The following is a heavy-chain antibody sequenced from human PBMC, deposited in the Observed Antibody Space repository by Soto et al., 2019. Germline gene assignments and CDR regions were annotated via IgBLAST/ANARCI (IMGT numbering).Heavy chain of an antibody. J-gene: IGHJ6*02. Sequence: AVKVSCKASGGTVSSYAISWVRQAPGQGREWMGGIMPIFGTANYAQKFQGRVTITADKATSTAYMDLSSLRSEDTAVYYCARVNCSSTSCYSYYYYGMDVWGQGTTVTVS. CDR3: ARVNCSSTSCYSYYYYGMDV. CDR1: GGTVSSYA. CDR2: IMPIFGTA. D-gene: IGHD2-2*02. V-gene: IGHV1-69*06.